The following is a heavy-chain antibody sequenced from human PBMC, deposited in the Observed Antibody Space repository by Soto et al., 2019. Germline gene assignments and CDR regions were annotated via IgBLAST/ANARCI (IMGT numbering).Heavy chain of an antibody. D-gene: IGHD3-10*01. CDR1: GFTFSSYA. Sequence: GGSLRLSCAASGFTFSSYAMSWVRQAPGKGLEWVSAISGSGGSTYYADSVKGRFTISRDNSKNTLYLQMNSLRAEDTAVYYCAKDGYGSGKKYYYYYYGMDVWGQGTTVTVSS. CDR2: ISGSGGST. CDR3: AKDGYGSGKKYYYYYYGMDV. J-gene: IGHJ6*02. V-gene: IGHV3-23*01.